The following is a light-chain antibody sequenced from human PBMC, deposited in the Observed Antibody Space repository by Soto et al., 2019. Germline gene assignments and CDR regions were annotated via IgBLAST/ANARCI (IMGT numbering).Light chain of an antibody. CDR2: AAY. J-gene: IGKJ5*01. V-gene: IGKV1-9*01. CDR3: QHLTGAPTIT. CDR1: QDVSDY. Sequence: DMQLTQSPSFLSASVGDRVTITCRASQDVSDYLAWYQHAPGKAPNLLIYAAYTLQNGVPSRFSGRGSGTESILTIPSLQPEDFATYYSQHLTGAPTITFGQGTRLDI.